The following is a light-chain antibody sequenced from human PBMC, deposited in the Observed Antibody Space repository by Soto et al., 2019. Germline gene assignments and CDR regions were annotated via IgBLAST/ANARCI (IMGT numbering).Light chain of an antibody. Sequence: QSALTQPASVSGSPGQSITMSCTGSNSDIGSYTFVSWYQHLPGRAPKLIIYEVSNRPSGVSNRFSGSKSGNTASLTISGLQAEDEAHYYCSLYKSSRTFFGGGTKVTVL. V-gene: IGLV2-14*01. CDR2: EVS. J-gene: IGLJ2*01. CDR1: NSDIGSYTF. CDR3: SLYKSSRTF.